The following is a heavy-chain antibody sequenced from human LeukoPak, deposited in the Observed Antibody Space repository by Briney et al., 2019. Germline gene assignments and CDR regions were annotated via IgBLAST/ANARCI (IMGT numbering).Heavy chain of an antibody. V-gene: IGHV3-21*01. CDR1: GFTFSSYS. CDR3: ARDPYSGSYPTPSFDY. CDR2: ISSSSSYL. J-gene: IGHJ4*02. Sequence: GGSLRLSCAASGFTFSSYSMNWVRQAPGKGLEWVSSISSSSSYLYYADSVKGRFTISRDNAKNSLYLQMNSLRAEDTAVYYCARDPYSGSYPTPSFDYWGQGTLVTVSS. D-gene: IGHD1-26*01.